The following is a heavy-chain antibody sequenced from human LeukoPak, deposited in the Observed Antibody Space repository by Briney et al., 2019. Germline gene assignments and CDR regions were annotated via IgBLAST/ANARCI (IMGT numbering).Heavy chain of an antibody. J-gene: IGHJ4*02. CDR1: GFTFSSYA. CDR2: ISGSGGST. V-gene: IGHV3-23*01. Sequence: GGSLRLSCAASGFTFSSYAMSWVRQAPGKGLEWVSAISGSGGSTYYADSVKGRLTISRDNSKNTLYLQMNSLRAEDTAVYYCAKDSRPRPLFDYWGQGTLVTVSS. CDR3: AKDSRPRPLFDY.